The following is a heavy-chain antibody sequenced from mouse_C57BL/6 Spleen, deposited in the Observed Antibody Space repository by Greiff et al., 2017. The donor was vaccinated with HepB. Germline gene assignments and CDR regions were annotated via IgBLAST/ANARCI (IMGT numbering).Heavy chain of an antibody. CDR3: ARRGYDYDGGAWFAY. CDR2: IYPGSGST. J-gene: IGHJ3*01. CDR1: GYTFTSYW. D-gene: IGHD2-4*01. Sequence: QVQLQQPGAELVKPGASVKMSCKASGYTFTSYWITWVKQRPGQGLEWIGDIYPGSGSTNYNEKFKSKATLTVDTSSSTAYMLLSSLTSEDSAVYYCARRGYDYDGGAWFAYWGQGTLVTVSA. V-gene: IGHV1-55*01.